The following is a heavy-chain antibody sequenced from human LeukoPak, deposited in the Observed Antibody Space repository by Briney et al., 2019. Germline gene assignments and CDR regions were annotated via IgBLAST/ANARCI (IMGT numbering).Heavy chain of an antibody. D-gene: IGHD2-21*02. CDR3: MVTHPQHYYFDY. V-gene: IGHV3-21*01. Sequence: GGSLRLSCAASGFSFSSYSMNWVRQVPGKGLEWVSSISSTSSYIYYADSVKGRFTISRDNAKNSLYLQMNSLRAEDTAVYRCMVTHPQHYYFDYWGQGTLVTVSS. CDR2: ISSTSSYI. CDR1: GFSFSSYS. J-gene: IGHJ4*02.